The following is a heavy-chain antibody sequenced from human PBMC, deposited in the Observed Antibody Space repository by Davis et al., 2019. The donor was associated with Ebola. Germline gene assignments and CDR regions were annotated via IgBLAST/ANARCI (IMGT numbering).Heavy chain of an antibody. CDR3: ARHYVYDYYMGLDV. V-gene: IGHV3-30*03. Sequence: GGSLRLSCAASGFTFSSYGMHWVRQAPGKGLEWVAVISYDGSNKYYADSVKGRFTISRDNSTNTIYLQMNSLRAEDTAVYYCARHYVYDYYMGLDVWGQGTTVTVSS. J-gene: IGHJ6*02. D-gene: IGHD3-16*01. CDR2: ISYDGSNK. CDR1: GFTFSSYG.